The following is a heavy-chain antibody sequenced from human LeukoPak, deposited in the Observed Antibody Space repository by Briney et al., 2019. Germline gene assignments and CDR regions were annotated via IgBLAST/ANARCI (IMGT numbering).Heavy chain of an antibody. CDR2: INPSGGST. CDR1: GYTFTSYY. V-gene: IGHV1-46*01. J-gene: IGHJ4*02. CDR3: ASENSSSWYS. D-gene: IGHD6-13*01. Sequence: ASVKVSCKASGYTFTSYYMHWVRQAPGQGLEWMGIINPSGGSTTYAQKFQGRVTMTRDTSTSTVYMELSGLRSEDTAVYYCASENSSSWYSWGQGTLVTVSS.